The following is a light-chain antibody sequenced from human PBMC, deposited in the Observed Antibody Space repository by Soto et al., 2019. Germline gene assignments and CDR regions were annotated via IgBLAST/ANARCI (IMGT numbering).Light chain of an antibody. J-gene: IGKJ1*01. Sequence: EIVLTQSPGTLSLSPGERATLSCRASQSVSSSYLAWYQQKPGQAPRLLIYGASSRATGIPDRFSGSGSGTDFTLNISRLEPEDFAVYYCQQYGSSPTTFGQGTNVEIK. CDR2: GAS. CDR3: QQYGSSPTT. V-gene: IGKV3-20*01. CDR1: QSVSSSY.